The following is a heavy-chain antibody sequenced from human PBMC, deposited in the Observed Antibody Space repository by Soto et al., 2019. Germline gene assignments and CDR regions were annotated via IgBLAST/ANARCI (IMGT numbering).Heavy chain of an antibody. J-gene: IGHJ6*02. D-gene: IGHD3-3*01. V-gene: IGHV3-23*01. Sequence: GGSLRLSCAASGFTFSSYAMSWVRQAPGKGLEWVSAISGSGGSTYYADSVKGRFTISRDNSKNTLYLQMNSLRAEDTAVYYCAIHTIPYYYGMDVWGQGTTVTVSS. CDR1: GFTFSSYA. CDR2: ISGSGGST. CDR3: AIHTIPYYYGMDV.